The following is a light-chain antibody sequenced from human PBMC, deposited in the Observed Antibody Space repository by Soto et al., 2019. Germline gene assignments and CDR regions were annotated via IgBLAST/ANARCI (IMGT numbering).Light chain of an antibody. CDR1: SSDVGRYNL. CDR2: EGS. Sequence: QSVLTQPASVSGSPGQSITISCTGTSSDVGRYNLVSWYQQHPGKAPKLMIYEGSKRPSGVSNRFSGSKSGNTASLTISGLQTEDDADYYCCSYADSSTFVVFGGGTQLTVL. CDR3: CSYADSSTFVV. J-gene: IGLJ2*01. V-gene: IGLV2-23*03.